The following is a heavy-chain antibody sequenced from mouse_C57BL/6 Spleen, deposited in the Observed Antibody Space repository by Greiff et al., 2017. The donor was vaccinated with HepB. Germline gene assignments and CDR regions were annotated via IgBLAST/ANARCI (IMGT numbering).Heavy chain of an antibody. CDR1: GFTFSDYG. CDR2: ISSGSSTI. D-gene: IGHD2-2*01. J-gene: IGHJ4*01. Sequence: EVMLVESGGGLVKPGGSLKLSCAASGFTFSDYGMHWVRQAPEKGLEWVAYISSGSSTIYYAEKVKGRFTISRDNAKNTLFLQMTSLRSEDTAMYYCASWLPPYYYAMDYWGQGTSVTVSS. CDR3: ASWLPPYYYAMDY. V-gene: IGHV5-17*01.